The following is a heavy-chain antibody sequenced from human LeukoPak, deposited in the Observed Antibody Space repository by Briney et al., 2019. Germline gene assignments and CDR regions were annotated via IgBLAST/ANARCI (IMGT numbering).Heavy chain of an antibody. CDR2: ISGSGSAM. CDR1: GFSFSRYS. V-gene: IGHV3-48*01. D-gene: IGHD3-10*01. CDR3: AKNALWIGELSWSYYYYYMDV. J-gene: IGHJ6*03. Sequence: GGSLRLSCVASGFSFSRYSMNWVRQAPGKGLEWISYISGSGSAMYYADSVKGRFTISRDNAKNSLYLQMNSLRAEDTAVYYCAKNALWIGELSWSYYYYYMDVWGKGTTVTVSS.